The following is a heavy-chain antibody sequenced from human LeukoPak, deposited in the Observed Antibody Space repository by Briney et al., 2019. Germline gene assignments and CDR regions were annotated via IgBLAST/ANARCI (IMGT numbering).Heavy chain of an antibody. V-gene: IGHV3-7*01. Sequence: GGSLRLSCAASGFTLSSYWMSWVRQAPGKGLEWVANIKQDGSEKYYVDSVKGRFTISRDNAKNSLYLQMNSLRAEDTAVYYCARFAYGDYVNHWGQGTLVTVSS. CDR3: ARFAYGDYVNH. CDR2: IKQDGSEK. CDR1: GFTLSSYW. D-gene: IGHD4-17*01. J-gene: IGHJ4*02.